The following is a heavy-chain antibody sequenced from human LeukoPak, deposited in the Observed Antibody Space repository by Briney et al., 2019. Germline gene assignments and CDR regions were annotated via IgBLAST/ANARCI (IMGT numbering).Heavy chain of an antibody. CDR1: GFTFSSYS. Sequence: PGGSLRLSCEASGFTFSSYSMHWVRQVPGKGLVWVSRINADGSTTTYADSVRGRFTISRDNAKNTLYLQINSLRAEDTAVYYCAGGPVSGLDHNWFDPWGQGTPVTVSS. D-gene: IGHD6-19*01. CDR2: INADGSTT. V-gene: IGHV3-74*01. CDR3: AGGPVSGLDHNWFDP. J-gene: IGHJ5*02.